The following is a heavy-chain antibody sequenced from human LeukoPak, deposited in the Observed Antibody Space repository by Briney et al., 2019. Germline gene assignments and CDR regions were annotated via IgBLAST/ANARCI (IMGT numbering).Heavy chain of an antibody. CDR1: GFTFSSSA. CDR3: ARSGDQGYYDSTGYKAWGF. V-gene: IGHV3-23*01. Sequence: GGSLRLSCAASGFTFSSSAMSWVRQAPGKGLEWVSSISGSGGSAYYADSVKGRFSISRDNSENTLYLQLNSLRVDDTAVYYCARSGDQGYYDSTGYKAWGFWGHGTLVTVAS. D-gene: IGHD3-22*01. J-gene: IGHJ4*01. CDR2: ISGSGGSA.